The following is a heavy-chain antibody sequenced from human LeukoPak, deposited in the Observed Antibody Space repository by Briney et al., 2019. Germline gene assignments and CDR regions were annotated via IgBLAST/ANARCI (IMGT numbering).Heavy chain of an antibody. Sequence: GASVKVSCKASGYTFTSYGISWVRQAPGQGLEWMGWISAYNGNTNYAQKLQGRVTMTTGTSTSTVYMELRSLRSDDTAVNYCARTGSGNLDYYYYGMDVWGQGTTVTVS. CDR2: ISAYNGNT. CDR1: GYTFTSYG. D-gene: IGHD1-26*01. J-gene: IGHJ6*02. V-gene: IGHV1-18*01. CDR3: ARTGSGNLDYYYYGMDV.